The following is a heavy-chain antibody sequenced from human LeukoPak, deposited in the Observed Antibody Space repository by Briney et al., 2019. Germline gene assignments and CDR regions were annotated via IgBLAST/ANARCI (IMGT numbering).Heavy chain of an antibody. D-gene: IGHD3-22*01. CDR1: GGSFSGYY. V-gene: IGHV4-34*01. CDR3: VTYYFDSSGPKKNY. Sequence: SETLSLTCAVYGGSFSGYYWSWIRQPPGKGLEWIGEINHSGSTNYNPSLKSRVTISVDTSKKQFSLKLSSVTAADTAVYYCVTYYFDSSGPKKNYWGQGTLVTVPS. J-gene: IGHJ4*02. CDR2: INHSGST.